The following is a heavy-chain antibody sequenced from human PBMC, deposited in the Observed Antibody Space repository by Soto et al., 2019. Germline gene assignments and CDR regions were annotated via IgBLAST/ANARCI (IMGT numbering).Heavy chain of an antibody. CDR3: AYQAVALYYFDY. Sequence: SETLSLTCAVYGGSFSGYYWSWIRQPPGKGLEWIGNIYYSGSTYYNPSLKSRVTISVDTSKNQFSLKLSSVTAADTAVYYCAYQAVALYYFDYWGQGTLVTVSS. J-gene: IGHJ4*02. D-gene: IGHD6-19*01. V-gene: IGHV4-34*01. CDR1: GGSFSGYY. CDR2: IYYSGST.